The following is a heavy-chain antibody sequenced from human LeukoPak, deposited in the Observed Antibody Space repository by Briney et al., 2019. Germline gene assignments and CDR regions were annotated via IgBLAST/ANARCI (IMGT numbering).Heavy chain of an antibody. Sequence: ASVKVSCKGSGYTLTELSMHWVRQRPRKGLEWMGSLDPEDGETIYAKKFQGRVTMTADTSTNAAYTQLSSLRSEDTTVYYCATENAYCGGDSSSGPIIWVQGTMLTVSS. V-gene: IGHV1-24*01. CDR2: LDPEDGET. D-gene: IGHD2-21*02. J-gene: IGHJ3*02. CDR1: GYTLTELS. CDR3: ATENAYCGGDSSSGPII.